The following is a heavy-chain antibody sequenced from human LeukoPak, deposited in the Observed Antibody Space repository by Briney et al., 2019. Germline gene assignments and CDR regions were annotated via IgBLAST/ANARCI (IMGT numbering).Heavy chain of an antibody. CDR3: AKDLYGSGWYNYFDP. J-gene: IGHJ5*02. Sequence: GGSLRLSCAASGFTFSSYSMNWVRQAPGKGLEWVAMISYNGNSQQYVDSVKGRFTISRDTSKNTVYLQMSSLRPEDSAMYYCAKDLYGSGWYNYFDPWGQGTLVTVSS. D-gene: IGHD6-19*01. V-gene: IGHV3-30*18. CDR2: ISYNGNSQ. CDR1: GFTFSSYS.